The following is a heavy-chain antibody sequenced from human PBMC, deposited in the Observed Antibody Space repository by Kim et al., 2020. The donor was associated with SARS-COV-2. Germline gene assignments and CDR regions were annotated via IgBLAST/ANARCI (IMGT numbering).Heavy chain of an antibody. V-gene: IGHV1-3*01. Sequence: SQKLQGRVTITRDTSASTAYMELSSLRSEDTAVYYCARDNGGYDYDYFDYWGQGTLVTVSS. J-gene: IGHJ4*02. CDR3: ARDNGGYDYDYFDY. D-gene: IGHD5-12*01.